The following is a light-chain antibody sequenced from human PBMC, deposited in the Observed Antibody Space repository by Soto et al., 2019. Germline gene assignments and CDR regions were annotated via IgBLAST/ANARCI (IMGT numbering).Light chain of an antibody. J-gene: IGKJ4*01. CDR2: LGS. CDR3: MQALQSPT. CDR1: QSLLHRNGCNY. V-gene: IGKV2-28*01. Sequence: DIVMTQSQLSLPVTPGEPASISCRSSQSLLHRNGCNYLDWYLQKPGQSPQLLIYLGSNRASGVPDRFSGSGSGTDFTLTISRVEAEDVGVYYCMQALQSPTFGGGTKVDIK.